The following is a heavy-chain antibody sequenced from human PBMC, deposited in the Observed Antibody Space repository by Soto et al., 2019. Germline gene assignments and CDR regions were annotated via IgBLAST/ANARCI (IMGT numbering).Heavy chain of an antibody. J-gene: IGHJ4*02. CDR1: GGSVNGYY. CDR3: ARITHYYYDSSGYYHDVVLFDY. D-gene: IGHD3-22*01. CDR2: INHTGGT. V-gene: IGHV4-34*10. Sequence: SETLSLTCAVYGGSVNGYYWNWIRQPPGKGLEWIGEINHTGGTHYNPSLKSRVTMSVDTSKNQFSLKLSSVTAADTAVYYCARITHYYYDSSGYYHDVVLFDYWGQGTLVTVSS.